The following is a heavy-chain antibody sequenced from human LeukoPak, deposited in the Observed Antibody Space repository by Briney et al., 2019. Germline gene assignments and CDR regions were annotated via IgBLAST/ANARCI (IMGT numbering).Heavy chain of an antibody. CDR1: GFTFSGSA. CDR2: IRRRTHDYAT. J-gene: IGHJ3*02. CDR3: TRLTIDYGDYMDGFDI. Sequence: GGSLRLSCVASGFTFSGSAMHWVRQASGKGLEWIGRIRRRTHDYATAYPESVKGRFTISRDDLKNTAYLQMNSLKTEDTAVYYCTRLTIDYGDYMDGFDIWGQGTMVTVSS. V-gene: IGHV3-73*01. D-gene: IGHD4-17*01.